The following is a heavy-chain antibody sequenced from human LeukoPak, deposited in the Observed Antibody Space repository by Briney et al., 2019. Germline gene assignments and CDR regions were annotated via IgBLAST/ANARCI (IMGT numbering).Heavy chain of an antibody. CDR1: GFTFSSYS. Sequence: PGGSLRLSCAASGFTFSSYSMNWVRQAPGKGLEWVSFISSSSSNYIYYADSVKGRFTISRDNAKNSLYLQMNSLRAEDTAVYYCARVGVMYSSDFYYFDYWGQGTLVTVSS. CDR2: ISSSSSNYI. J-gene: IGHJ4*02. CDR3: ARVGVMYSSDFYYFDY. V-gene: IGHV3-21*01. D-gene: IGHD6-19*01.